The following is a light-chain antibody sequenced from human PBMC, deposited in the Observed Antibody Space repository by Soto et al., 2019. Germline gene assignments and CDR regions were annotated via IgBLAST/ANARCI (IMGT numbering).Light chain of an antibody. CDR1: RSISDW. Sequence: DIQMTQSPSTLSPSVGDRVTITCRASRSISDWLAWYQQKPGKAPKLLIFDASSLKRGVPSRISGSGSGTAVFPTISGLQPDDVATYYCLQYSSHSWTFGQGTKVEIK. J-gene: IGKJ1*01. V-gene: IGKV1-5*01. CDR3: LQYSSHSWT. CDR2: DAS.